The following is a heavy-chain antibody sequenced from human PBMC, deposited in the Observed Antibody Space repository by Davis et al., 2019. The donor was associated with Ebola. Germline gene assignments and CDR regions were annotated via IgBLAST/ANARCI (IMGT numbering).Heavy chain of an antibody. J-gene: IGHJ4*02. Sequence: GGSLRLSCTVSGFTFSNYAMNWVRQAPGEGLEWVSSISSSGRNTFYADSVKGRFTVSRDNSKNTVYLQMNSLRAEDTALYYCATYCGGDNCYPRASFYWGQGILVTVSS. CDR1: GFTFSNYA. D-gene: IGHD2-21*02. V-gene: IGHV3-23*01. CDR3: ATYCGGDNCYPRASFY. CDR2: ISSSGRNT.